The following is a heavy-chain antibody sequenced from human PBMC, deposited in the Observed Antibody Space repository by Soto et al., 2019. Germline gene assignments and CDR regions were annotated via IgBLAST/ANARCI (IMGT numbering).Heavy chain of an antibody. CDR2: INHDGSEK. CDR3: ARAPTYYDFWSGYKYFQH. Sequence: EVQLVESGGGLVQPGGSLRLSCVASGFTFSTYWMSWVRQAPGKGLEWVANINHDGSEKYYVDYVKGRFSISSDNAENSLYLQMNTLRAEDTAVYYCARAPTYYDFWSGYKYFQHWGQGTLVTVSS. CDR1: GFTFSTYW. D-gene: IGHD3-3*01. V-gene: IGHV3-7*01. J-gene: IGHJ1*01.